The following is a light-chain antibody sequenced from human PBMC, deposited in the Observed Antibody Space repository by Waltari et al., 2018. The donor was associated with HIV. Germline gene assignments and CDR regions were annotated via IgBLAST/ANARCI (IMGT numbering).Light chain of an antibody. Sequence: ELVMTQSPATLSVSPGERATLSCRASQSVSSNLAWYQQKPGQAPRLLIYGASTRATGIPARFSGSGSGTELTLTISSLQSEDFAVYYCQQYNNWPPLTFGGGTKVEI. V-gene: IGKV3-15*01. CDR2: GAS. J-gene: IGKJ4*01. CDR3: QQYNNWPPLT. CDR1: QSVSSN.